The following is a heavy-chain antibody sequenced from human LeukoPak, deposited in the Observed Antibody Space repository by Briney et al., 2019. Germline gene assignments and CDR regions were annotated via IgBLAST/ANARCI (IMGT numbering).Heavy chain of an antibody. Sequence: GGSLRLSCAAPGFTFSISWIHWVRQAPGKGLEWVSRINSDGSRTNYADSVKGRFTISRDNAKNTLYLQMNSLSAEDTAVYYCARSDFWGTSYDWGQGTLVTVSS. D-gene: IGHD3-3*01. CDR1: GFTFSISW. CDR3: ARSDFWGTSYD. J-gene: IGHJ4*02. V-gene: IGHV3-74*01. CDR2: INSDGSRT.